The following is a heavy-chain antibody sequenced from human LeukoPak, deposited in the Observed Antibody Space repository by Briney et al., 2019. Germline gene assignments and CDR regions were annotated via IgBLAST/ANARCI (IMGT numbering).Heavy chain of an antibody. Sequence: GGSLRLSCAASGFTFNNYWMNWVRQAPGKGLEWVANIRQDGDEKHYLDSVRGRFTISRDNAKKSLYLQMDSLRADDTAVYYCAKILEAHLSSYYYGMDVWGQGTTVTVSS. CDR3: AKILEAHLSSYYYGMDV. D-gene: IGHD6-6*01. J-gene: IGHJ6*02. CDR2: IRQDGDEK. CDR1: GFTFNNYW. V-gene: IGHV3-7*03.